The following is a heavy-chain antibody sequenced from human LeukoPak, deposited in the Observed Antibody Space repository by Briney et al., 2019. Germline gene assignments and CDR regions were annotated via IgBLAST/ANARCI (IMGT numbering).Heavy chain of an antibody. V-gene: IGHV4-38-2*02. D-gene: IGHD1-26*01. Sequence: SETLSLTCSVSGYSISSGYYWGWIRQPPGQRLEWIATIYYSGTTYYNPSLKSRVTISVDTSKNQFSLKLSSVTAADTAVYYCARHYGSYYFGMDVWGQGTTVTVSS. CDR1: GYSISSGYY. CDR2: IYYSGTT. CDR3: ARHYGSYYFGMDV. J-gene: IGHJ6*02.